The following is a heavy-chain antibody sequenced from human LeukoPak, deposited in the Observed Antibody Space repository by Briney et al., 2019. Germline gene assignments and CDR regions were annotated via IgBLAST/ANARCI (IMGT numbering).Heavy chain of an antibody. CDR2: IYYSGST. D-gene: IGHD3-3*01. J-gene: IGHJ3*02. CDR1: GGSISSGDYY. V-gene: IGHV4-30-4*08. CDR3: ARRPTYYDFWSGYQGAAFDI. Sequence: SETLSLTCTVSGGSISSGDYYWSWIRQPPGKGLEWIGYIYYSGSTYYNPSLKSRVTISVDTSKNQFSLKLSSVTAADTAVHYCARRPTYYDFWSGYQGAAFDIWGQGTMVTVSS.